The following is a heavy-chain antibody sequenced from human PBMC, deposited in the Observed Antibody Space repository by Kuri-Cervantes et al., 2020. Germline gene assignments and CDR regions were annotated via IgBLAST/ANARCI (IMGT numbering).Heavy chain of an antibody. Sequence: GSLRLSCAVYGGSFSSSYWSWIRQPPGKGLEWIGEINHSGSTNYNPSLKSRITISVDTSKNQFSLKLSSVTAADTAVYYCARRGSYMSSSGVVAFDFCGQETMVTVSS. D-gene: IGHD6-6*01. V-gene: IGHV4-34*01. CDR1: GGSFSSSY. CDR3: ARRGSYMSSSGVVAFDF. CDR2: INHSGST. J-gene: IGHJ3*01.